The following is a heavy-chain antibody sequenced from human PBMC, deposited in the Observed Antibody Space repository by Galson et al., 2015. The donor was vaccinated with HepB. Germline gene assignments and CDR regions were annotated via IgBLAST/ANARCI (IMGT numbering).Heavy chain of an antibody. D-gene: IGHD5-18*01. CDR3: ARQRIQLWKYYYYGMDV. CDR2: IDPSDSYT. V-gene: IGHV5-10-1*01. CDR1: GYSFTSYW. J-gene: IGHJ6*02. Sequence: QSGAEVKKPGGSLRISCKGSGYSFTSYWISWVRQMPGKGLEWMGRIDPSDSYTNYSPSFQGHVTISADKSISTAYLQWSSLKASDTAMYYCARQRIQLWKYYYYGMDVWGQGTTVTVSS.